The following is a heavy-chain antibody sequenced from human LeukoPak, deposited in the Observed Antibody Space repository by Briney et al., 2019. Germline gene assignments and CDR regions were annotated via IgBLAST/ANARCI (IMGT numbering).Heavy chain of an antibody. Sequence: SETLSLTCTVSGGSISSYYWSWIRQPPGKGLEWIGYIYYSGSTNYNPSLKSRVTISVDTSKNQFSLKLSSVTAADTAVYYCARAGAVVDNWFDLWGQGTLVTVSS. CDR3: ARAGAVVDNWFDL. CDR2: IYYSGST. D-gene: IGHD2-15*01. CDR1: GGSISSYY. J-gene: IGHJ5*02. V-gene: IGHV4-59*01.